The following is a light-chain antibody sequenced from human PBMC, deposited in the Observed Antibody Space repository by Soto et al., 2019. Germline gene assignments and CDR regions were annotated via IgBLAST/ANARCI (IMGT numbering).Light chain of an antibody. CDR3: QHYNSYSEA. V-gene: IGKV1-5*03. CDR1: QTISSW. CDR2: TAS. Sequence: IQMTQSPSTLPASVGDRVTITCITSQTISSWLGWYQQTPGIATKLLIYTASTLKSGVPSRFSGSGSGTEFTLSIRSLQPDDFATYYCQHYNSYSEAVGQGTKVDSK. J-gene: IGKJ1*01.